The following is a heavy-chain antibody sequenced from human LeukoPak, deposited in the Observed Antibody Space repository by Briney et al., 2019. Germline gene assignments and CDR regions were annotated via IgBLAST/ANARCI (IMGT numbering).Heavy chain of an antibody. Sequence: SETLSLTCTVSGDSIGSHYWSWIRQPPGKGLEWIGYIFYVGSTNYNPSLKSRVTISVDTYKNQFSLKLNSVTAADTAVYYCARDYYDSRGEAFDIWGQGTMVTVSS. CDR1: GDSIGSHY. D-gene: IGHD3-22*01. V-gene: IGHV4-59*11. J-gene: IGHJ3*02. CDR2: IFYVGST. CDR3: ARDYYDSRGEAFDI.